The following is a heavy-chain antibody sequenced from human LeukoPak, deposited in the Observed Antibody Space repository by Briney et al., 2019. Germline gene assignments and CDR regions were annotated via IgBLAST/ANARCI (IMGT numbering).Heavy chain of an antibody. Sequence: SETLSLTCTVSGYSISSGYYWGWIRQPPGKGLEWIGSGYHIGSTYFNPSLRSRVTILIDIFKNQFSLKMSSVTAADTAIYYCARVGDYGDYVNWFDPFGPGTLVTVSS. CDR3: ARVGDYGDYVNWFDP. D-gene: IGHD4-17*01. CDR1: GYSISSGYY. V-gene: IGHV4-38-2*02. J-gene: IGHJ5*02. CDR2: GYHIGST.